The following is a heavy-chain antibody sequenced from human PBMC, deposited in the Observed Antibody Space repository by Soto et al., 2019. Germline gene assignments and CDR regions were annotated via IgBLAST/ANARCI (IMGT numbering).Heavy chain of an antibody. CDR3: ASPYVSRFDQ. CDR1: GGAISSSC. D-gene: IGHD2-8*01. V-gene: IGHV4-59*08. J-gene: IGHJ4*02. CDR2: IYYSGST. Sequence: SETMSIACTMSGGAISSSCWSWIRQPPGKGLEWIGNIYYSGSTNYNPSLKSRVTTSVDTSKNQFSLKLRSVTAADTAVYYCASPYVSRFDQWGQGTLVTVSS.